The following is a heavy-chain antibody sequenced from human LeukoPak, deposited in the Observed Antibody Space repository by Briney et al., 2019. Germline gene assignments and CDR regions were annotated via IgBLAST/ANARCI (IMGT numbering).Heavy chain of an antibody. CDR2: IYSRGNT. D-gene: IGHD3-9*01. J-gene: IGHJ6*02. Sequence: SETLSLTCAVSGGSISGFFWGWVRQPAGKGLEWIGRIYSRGNTDYNPSLISRVTLSVDTSRNQFSLNLSSVTAADTAVYYCARVPYYDILTGYYPNSYYYYGMDVWGQGTTVTVSS. CDR1: GGSISGFF. CDR3: ARVPYYDILTGYYPNSYYYYGMDV. V-gene: IGHV4-4*07.